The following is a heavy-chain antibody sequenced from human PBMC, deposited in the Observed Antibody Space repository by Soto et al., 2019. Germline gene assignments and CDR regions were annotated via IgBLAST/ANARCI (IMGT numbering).Heavy chain of an antibody. CDR1: GGSINSSSYF. CDR3: ARHYSSVSRNWFDP. Sequence: SETLSLTCSVSGGSINSSSYFWGWVRQPPGKGLEWIGSIYYSGSTYYNPSLRSRVTISVDTSKNQFSLKLSSVTAADTAVFYCARHYSSVSRNWFDPWGQGTLVTVSS. D-gene: IGHD6-19*01. CDR2: IYYSGST. J-gene: IGHJ5*02. V-gene: IGHV4-39*01.